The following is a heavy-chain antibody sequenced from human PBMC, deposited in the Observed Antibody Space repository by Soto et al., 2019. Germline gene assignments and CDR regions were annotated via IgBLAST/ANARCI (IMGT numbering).Heavy chain of an antibody. J-gene: IGHJ4*02. V-gene: IGHV3-9*01. CDR3: VKDRGQSAVLRAYDF. Sequence: EVKLIESGGGRVQPDNSLRLSCSVAGFTFDDYAMHWVRQVPGRGLEWVSGITWNSGRFAYAHSVQGRFTISRDNAKNSLYLQMNNLRLEDTALYYCVKDRGQSAVLRAYDFWGPGTLVTVSS. D-gene: IGHD3-3*01. CDR1: GFTFDDYA. CDR2: ITWNSGRF.